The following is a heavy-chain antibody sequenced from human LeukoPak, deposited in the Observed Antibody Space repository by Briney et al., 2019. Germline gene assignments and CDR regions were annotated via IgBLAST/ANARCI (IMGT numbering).Heavy chain of an antibody. Sequence: PGGSLRLSCAASGFTFDDYAMHWVRQAPGKGLEWVSGISWNSGSIGYADSVKGRFTISRDNAKNSLYLQMNSPRAEDTALYYCAKDGRRAVAGNFDYWGQGTLVTVSS. CDR3: AKDGRRAVAGNFDY. D-gene: IGHD6-19*01. V-gene: IGHV3-9*01. CDR2: ISWNSGSI. J-gene: IGHJ4*02. CDR1: GFTFDDYA.